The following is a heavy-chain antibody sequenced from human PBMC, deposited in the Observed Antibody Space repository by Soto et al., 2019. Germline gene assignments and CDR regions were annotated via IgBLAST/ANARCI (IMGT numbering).Heavy chain of an antibody. CDR1: GGSISSYC. Sequence: SETLSLTCTVSGGSISSYCWSWIRQPAGKGLEWIGRIYTSGSTNYNPSLKSRVTMSVDTSKNQFSLKLSSVTAADTAVYYCARDQLWFGELFGFDHWGQGTLVTVSS. J-gene: IGHJ4*02. D-gene: IGHD3-10*01. CDR3: ARDQLWFGELFGFDH. CDR2: IYTSGST. V-gene: IGHV4-4*07.